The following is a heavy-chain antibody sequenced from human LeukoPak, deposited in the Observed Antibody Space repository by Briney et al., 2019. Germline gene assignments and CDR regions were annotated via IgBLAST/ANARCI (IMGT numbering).Heavy chain of an antibody. V-gene: IGHV3-30-3*01. J-gene: IGHJ4*02. Sequence: GGSLRLSCVASGFTFSRYDMHWVRQAPGKGLQWVAVISFDGGNEIYADSVKGRFTISRDNSKNTLSLEMDSLRGEDTAVYYCARDLRGSSWSPDYWGQGTLVTVSS. D-gene: IGHD6-13*01. CDR2: ISFDGGNE. CDR3: ARDLRGSSWSPDY. CDR1: GFTFSRYD.